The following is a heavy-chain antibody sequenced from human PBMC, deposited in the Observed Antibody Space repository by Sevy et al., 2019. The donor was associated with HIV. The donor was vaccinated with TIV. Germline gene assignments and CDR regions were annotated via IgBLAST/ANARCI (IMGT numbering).Heavy chain of an antibody. CDR2: IYSGGST. D-gene: IGHD3-22*01. CDR3: AGGGYYDSSGYYIPAESPSAFDI. Sequence: GGSLRLSCAASGFTVSSNYMSWVRQAPGKGLEWVSVIYSGGSTYYADSVKGRFTISRDNSKNTLYLQMNSLRAEDTALYYCAGGGYYDSSGYYIPAESPSAFDIWGQGTMVTVSS. CDR1: GFTVSSNY. J-gene: IGHJ3*02. V-gene: IGHV3-53*01.